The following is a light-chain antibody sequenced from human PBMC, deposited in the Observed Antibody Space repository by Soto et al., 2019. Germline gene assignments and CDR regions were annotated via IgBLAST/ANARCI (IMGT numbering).Light chain of an antibody. Sequence: IQMTQSPSTLSGSVGDRVTITCRASQTISSWLSWYQQKPGKAPKLLIYKESTLKSGVPSRFSGSGSGTEFPLSSLPIGDFATYYCQHYNTYPWTFGQGTEVDI. CDR2: KES. CDR1: QTISSW. J-gene: IGKJ1*01. V-gene: IGKV1-5*03. CDR3: QHYNTYPWT.